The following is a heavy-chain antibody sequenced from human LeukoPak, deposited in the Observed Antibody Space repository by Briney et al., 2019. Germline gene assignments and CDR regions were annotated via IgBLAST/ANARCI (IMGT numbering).Heavy chain of an antibody. CDR3: ARGGDMATVPHLYYFEY. Sequence: ASVKVSCKASGGTFSSYAISWVRQAPGQGLEWMGGIIPIFGTANYAQKFQGRVTITADESTSTAYMELSSLRSEDTAVYYCARGGDMATVPHLYYFEYWGQGTLVTVSS. J-gene: IGHJ4*02. CDR1: GGTFSSYA. D-gene: IGHD5-24*01. CDR2: IIPIFGTA. V-gene: IGHV1-69*13.